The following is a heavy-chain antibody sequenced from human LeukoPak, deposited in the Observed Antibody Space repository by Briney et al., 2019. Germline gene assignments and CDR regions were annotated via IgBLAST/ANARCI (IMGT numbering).Heavy chain of an antibody. Sequence: GGSLRLSCAASGFTFNSYEMNWVRQAPGKGLEWVSYISTSGSTRTYADSVKGRFTISRDNAKNSLYLEMNSLRAEDTAVYYCAREIVSTVASNFDYWGQGTLVTVSS. V-gene: IGHV3-48*03. J-gene: IGHJ4*02. CDR2: ISTSGSTR. CDR3: AREIVSTVASNFDY. CDR1: GFTFNSYE. D-gene: IGHD6-19*01.